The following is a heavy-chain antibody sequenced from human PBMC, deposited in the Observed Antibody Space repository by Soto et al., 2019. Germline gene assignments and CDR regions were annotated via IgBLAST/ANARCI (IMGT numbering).Heavy chain of an antibody. CDR2: ISSSSSYI. CDR3: AREGQLERQTYYDY. CDR1: GFTFSSYS. V-gene: IGHV3-21*01. Sequence: EVQLVESGGGLVKPGGPLRLSCAASGFTFSSYSMNWVRQAPGKGLEWVSSISSSSSYIYYADSVKGRFTISRDNAKNSLYLQMNSLRAEDTAVYYCAREGQLERQTYYDYWGQGTLVTVSS. D-gene: IGHD1-1*01. J-gene: IGHJ4*02.